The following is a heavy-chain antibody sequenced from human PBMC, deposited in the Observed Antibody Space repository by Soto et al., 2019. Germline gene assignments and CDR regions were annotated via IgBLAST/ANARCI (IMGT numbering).Heavy chain of an antibody. J-gene: IGHJ4*02. CDR2: ISASGGNT. CDR3: AKSLPSSWYDY. V-gene: IGHV3-23*01. D-gene: IGHD6-13*01. Sequence: EVQLLESGGGLVQPGGSLRLSCAASAFTFSSYAMSWVRQAPGKGLEWVSTISASGGNTYYADSVKGRFTISRDNSKNTLYLQMNSLRAEDTAVYYCAKSLPSSWYDYWGQGTLVTVSS. CDR1: AFTFSSYA.